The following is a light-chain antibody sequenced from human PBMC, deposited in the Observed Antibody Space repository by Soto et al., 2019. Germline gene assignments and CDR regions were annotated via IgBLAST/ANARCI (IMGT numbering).Light chain of an antibody. Sequence: EIVLTQSPATLSLSPGERATLFCRASQSVSSYLAWNQQKPGQAPRLLIYDASNRATGIPARFSGSGSGTDFTLTISSLEPEDFAVYYCQQRSNWPRTFGPGTKVDIK. V-gene: IGKV3-11*01. CDR1: QSVSSY. CDR3: QQRSNWPRT. CDR2: DAS. J-gene: IGKJ3*01.